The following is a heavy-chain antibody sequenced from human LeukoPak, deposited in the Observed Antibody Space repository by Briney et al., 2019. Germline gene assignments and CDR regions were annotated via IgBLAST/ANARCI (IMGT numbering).Heavy chain of an antibody. Sequence: GGSLRLSCAASGFTFSSYSMNWVRQAPGKGLEWVSYISSSSTIYYADSVKGRFTISRDNAKNSLYLQMNSLRAEDTAVYYCARDRTGWLLPYYFDYWGQGTLVTVSS. CDR1: GFTFSSYS. V-gene: IGHV3-48*01. CDR2: ISSSSTI. CDR3: ARDRTGWLLPYYFDY. J-gene: IGHJ4*02. D-gene: IGHD3-22*01.